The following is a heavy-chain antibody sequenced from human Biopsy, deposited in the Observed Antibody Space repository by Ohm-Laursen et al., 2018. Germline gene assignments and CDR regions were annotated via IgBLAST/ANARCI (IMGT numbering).Heavy chain of an antibody. CDR1: GDSISSDY. V-gene: IGHV4-59*07. CDR2: IYYSGST. D-gene: IGHD2/OR15-2a*01. Sequence: SDTLPLTWPVSGDSISSDYWSWIRQTPGKGLEWIGYIYYSGSTNYDPSLKSRVTISVDTSKNQFSLRLNSVTAADTAVYYCARATNSTGWPYCYFYGMDVWGQGTTVTVSS. J-gene: IGHJ6*02. CDR3: ARATNSTGWPYCYFYGMDV.